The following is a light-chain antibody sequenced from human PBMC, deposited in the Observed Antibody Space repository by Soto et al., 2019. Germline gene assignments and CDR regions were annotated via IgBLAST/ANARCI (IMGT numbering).Light chain of an antibody. J-gene: IGLJ1*01. CDR2: EVS. V-gene: IGLV2-14*01. CDR3: TSYRRDTALV. CDR1: SSDVGTYNY. Sequence: QSALAQPASVSGSPGQSITISCTGTSSDVGTYNYVSWYQHHPGKAPKLIIYEVSNRPSGVSNRFSGSKSGSTGSLTISGLQAENEADYLSTSYRRDTALVFGTGTKVTVL.